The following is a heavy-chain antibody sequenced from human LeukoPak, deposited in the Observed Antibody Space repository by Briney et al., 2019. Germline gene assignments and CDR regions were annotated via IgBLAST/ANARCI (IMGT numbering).Heavy chain of an antibody. V-gene: IGHV4-38-2*02. D-gene: IGHD6-13*01. CDR1: GYSISSGYY. J-gene: IGHJ4*02. Sequence: SETLSLTCTVSGYSISSGYYWGWIRQPPGKGLQWIGSNHSGSTYYNPSLKSRVTISIDTSKNQVSLKLSSVTAADTAVFYCARMLVPDYFDNWGQGTLVTVSS. CDR3: ARMLVPDYFDN. CDR2: NHSGST.